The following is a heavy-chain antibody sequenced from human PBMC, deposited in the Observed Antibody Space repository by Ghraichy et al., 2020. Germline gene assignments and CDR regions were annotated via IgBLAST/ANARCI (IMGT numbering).Heavy chain of an antibody. Sequence: SETLSLTCTVSGGSISSYYWSWIRQPPGKGLEWIGYIYYSGSTNYNPSLKSRVTISVDTSKNQFSLKLSSVTAADTAVYYCARHHGGSTSFDYWGQGTLVTVSS. CDR1: GGSISSYY. V-gene: IGHV4-59*08. D-gene: IGHD2-15*01. CDR3: ARHHGGSTSFDY. J-gene: IGHJ4*02. CDR2: IYYSGST.